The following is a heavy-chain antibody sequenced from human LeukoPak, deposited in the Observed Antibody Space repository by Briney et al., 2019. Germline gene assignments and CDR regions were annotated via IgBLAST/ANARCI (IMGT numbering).Heavy chain of an antibody. CDR1: GGSISSYY. J-gene: IGHJ3*01. D-gene: IGHD4-17*01. CDR2: IYYSGST. CDR3: AGEHDYGDYLDAFDV. V-gene: IGHV4-59*01. Sequence: PSETLSLTCTVSGGSISSYYWSWIRQPPGKGLEWIGYIYYSGSTNYNPSLKSRVTISVDTSKNQFSLKLSSVTAADTAVYYCAGEHDYGDYLDAFDVWGQGTMVTVSS.